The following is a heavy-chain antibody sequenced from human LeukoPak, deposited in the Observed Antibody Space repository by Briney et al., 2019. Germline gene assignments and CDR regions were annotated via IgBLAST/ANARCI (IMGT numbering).Heavy chain of an antibody. CDR2: INHSGST. D-gene: IGHD6-13*01. CDR1: GGSFSGYY. V-gene: IGHV4-34*01. CDR3: ARGYSSSWYLNWFDP. J-gene: IGHJ5*02. Sequence: SETLSLTCAVYGGSFSGYYWSWIRQPPGKGLEWIGEINHSGSTYYNTSLKSQVTISVDTSKNQFSLKLTSVTAADTAVYYCARGYSSSWYLNWFDPWGQGTLVTVSS.